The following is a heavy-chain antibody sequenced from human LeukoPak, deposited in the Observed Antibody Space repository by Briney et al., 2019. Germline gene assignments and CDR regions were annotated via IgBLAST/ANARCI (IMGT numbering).Heavy chain of an antibody. CDR1: GGSISGYY. J-gene: IGHJ6*02. D-gene: IGHD3-16*01. CDR2: IHCSGKA. V-gene: IGHV4-59*01. Sequence: QSSETLSLTCTVSGGSISGYYWTWTRQPPGKGLEWIGQIHCSGKADYNPSLRSRITISVDTSKNQMFLKLSSLTAADTAVYYCARFGVDYDMGVWGQGTTVTVSS. CDR3: ARFGVDYDMGV.